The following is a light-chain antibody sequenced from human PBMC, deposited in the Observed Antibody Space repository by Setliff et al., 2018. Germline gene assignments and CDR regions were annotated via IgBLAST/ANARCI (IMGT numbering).Light chain of an antibody. J-gene: IGLJ2*01. CDR1: SSDIGDSYNY. CDR2: DVT. V-gene: IGLV2-14*03. CDR3: SSYRSSSTLVV. Sequence: QSALTQPASVSGSPGQSITISCIGTSSDIGDSYNYVSWYQHYPGKGPKLMIFDVTNRPSGVSNRFSGSKSGNTASLTISGLQAEDEALYYCSSYRSSSTLVVFGGGTKVTVL.